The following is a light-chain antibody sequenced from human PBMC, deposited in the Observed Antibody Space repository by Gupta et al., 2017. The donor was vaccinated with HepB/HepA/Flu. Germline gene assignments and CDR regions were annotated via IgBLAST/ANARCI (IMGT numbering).Light chain of an antibody. J-gene: IGKJ4*02. CDR2: AAS. CDR1: QSISSY. CDR3: QQSYSTPLT. V-gene: IGKV1-39*01. Sequence: DIQMTQSPSSLSASVGDRVTITSRASQSISSYLNWYQQKPGKAPKLLIYAASSLQSGVPSRFSGSGSGTDFTLTISSLQPEDFATYYCQQSYSTPLTFGGWTKVEIK.